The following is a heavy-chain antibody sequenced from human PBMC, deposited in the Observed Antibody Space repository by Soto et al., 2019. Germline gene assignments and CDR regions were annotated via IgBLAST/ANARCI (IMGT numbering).Heavy chain of an antibody. CDR2: ISAYNGNT. V-gene: IGHV1-18*04. Sequence: VASVKVSCKASGYTFTSYGISWVRQAPGQGLEWMGWISAYNGNTNYAQKLQGRVTMTTDTSTSTAYMELRSLRSDDTAVYYCAGRSIADQYYYGMDVWDQGTTVTVSS. CDR1: GYTFTSYG. D-gene: IGHD6-6*01. CDR3: AGRSIADQYYYGMDV. J-gene: IGHJ6*02.